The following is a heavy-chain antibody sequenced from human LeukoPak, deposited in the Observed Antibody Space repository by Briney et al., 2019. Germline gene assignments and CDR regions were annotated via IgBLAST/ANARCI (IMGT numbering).Heavy chain of an antibody. J-gene: IGHJ6*03. CDR3: ARDVSLEGDYYYYYYMDV. D-gene: IGHD3-16*01. CDR2: ISRSSSYI. V-gene: IGHV3-21*01. CDR1: GFTVSSNY. Sequence: GGSLRLSCAASGFTVSSNYMSWVRQAPGKGLEWVSSISRSSSYIYYADSVKGRFTISRDNAKNSLYLQMNSLRAEDTAVYYCARDVSLEGDYYYYYYMDVWGKGTTVTVSS.